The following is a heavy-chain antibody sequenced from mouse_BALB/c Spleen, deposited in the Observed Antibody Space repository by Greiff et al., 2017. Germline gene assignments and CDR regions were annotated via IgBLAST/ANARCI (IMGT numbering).Heavy chain of an antibody. Sequence: VHVKQSGAELVKPGASVKLSCTASGFNIKDTYMHWVKQRPEQGLEWIGRIDPANGNTKYDPKFQGKATITADTSSNTAYLQLSSLTSEDTAVYYCARSGYGNHYYAMDYWGQGTSVTVSS. CDR3: ARSGYGNHYYAMDY. D-gene: IGHD2-10*02. V-gene: IGHV14-3*02. J-gene: IGHJ4*01. CDR2: IDPANGNT. CDR1: GFNIKDTY.